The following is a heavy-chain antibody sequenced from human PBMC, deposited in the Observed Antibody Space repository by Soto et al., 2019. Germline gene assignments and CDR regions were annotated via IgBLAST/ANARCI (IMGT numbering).Heavy chain of an antibody. CDR3: AREQYCSDGKCNWFDP. CDR2: IYYSGST. J-gene: IGHJ5*02. D-gene: IGHD2-15*01. Sequence: SETLSLTCTVSGGSISSGGYYWSWIRQHPGKGLERIGYIYYSGSTYYNPSLKSRVTISVDTSKNQFSLKLSSVTAADTAVYYCAREQYCSDGKCNWFDPWGQGTLVTVSS. CDR1: GGSISSGGYY. V-gene: IGHV4-31*03.